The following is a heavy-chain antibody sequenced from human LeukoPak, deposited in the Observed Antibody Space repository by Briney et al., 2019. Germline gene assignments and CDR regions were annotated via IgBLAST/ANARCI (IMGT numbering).Heavy chain of an antibody. D-gene: IGHD5-12*01. CDR3: ARGPLRGIVATILFSHYYYGMDV. CDR2: INHSGST. CDR1: GGSFSGYY. Sequence: SETLSLTCAVYGGSFSGYYWSWIRQPPGKGVEWIGEINHSGSTNYNPSLKSRVTISVDTSKNQFSLKLSSVTAADTAVYYCARGPLRGIVATILFSHYYYGMDVWGQGTTVTVSS. V-gene: IGHV4-34*01. J-gene: IGHJ6*02.